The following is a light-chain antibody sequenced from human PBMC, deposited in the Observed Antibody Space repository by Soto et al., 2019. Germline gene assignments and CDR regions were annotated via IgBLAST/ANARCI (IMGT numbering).Light chain of an antibody. J-gene: IGLJ1*01. Sequence: QSALAQPASVSGSPGQSITISCTGTSRDFGTYNFVSWYQHHPGKVPKLIIYERSKRPSGVSDRFSGSKSGNTASLTISGLQAEDEADYYCCSYGGGNNFYVFGTGTKVTVL. CDR3: CSYGGGNNFYV. CDR1: SRDFGTYNF. CDR2: ERS. V-gene: IGLV2-23*01.